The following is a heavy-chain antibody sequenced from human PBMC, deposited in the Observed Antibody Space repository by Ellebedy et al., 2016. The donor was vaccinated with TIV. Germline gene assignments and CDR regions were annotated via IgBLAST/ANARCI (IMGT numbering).Heavy chain of an antibody. J-gene: IGHJ4*02. CDR2: IYGDGST. CDR1: GFTVGSNS. V-gene: IGHV3-66*01. CDR3: ARKYVYGFN. Sequence: GESLKISCVVSGFTVGSNSMSWVRQAPGKGLEWVSLIYGDGSTSYADSVKGRFTIFRDNFQNTLYLQINNLRVEDTAVYYCARKYVYGFNWGQGTLVAVSS. D-gene: IGHD5/OR15-5a*01.